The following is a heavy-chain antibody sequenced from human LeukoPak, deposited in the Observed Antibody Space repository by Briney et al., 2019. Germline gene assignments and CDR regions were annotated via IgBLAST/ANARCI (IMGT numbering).Heavy chain of an antibody. D-gene: IGHD6-13*01. J-gene: IGHJ6*03. Sequence: ASVKVSCKASGGTFSSYAISWVRQAPGQGLEWMGGIIPIFGTANYAQKFQGRVTITADESTSTAYMELSSLRSEDTAVYYCARGPPIAAAGTGLGRPNYYYYMDVWGKGTTVTVSS. CDR1: GGTFSSYA. CDR2: IIPIFGTA. V-gene: IGHV1-69*13. CDR3: ARGPPIAAAGTGLGRPNYYYYMDV.